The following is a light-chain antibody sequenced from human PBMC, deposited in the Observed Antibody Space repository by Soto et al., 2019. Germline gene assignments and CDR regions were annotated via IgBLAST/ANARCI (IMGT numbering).Light chain of an antibody. J-gene: IGLJ2*01. CDR3: QSTDSSGTYPDVV. CDR2: KDT. CDR1: ALPKQY. V-gene: IGLV3-25*03. Sequence: SYELTQPPSVSVSPGQTARITCSGDALPKQYAYWYQQKPGQAPVLVIYKDTERPSGIPERFSGSSSGTTVTLTINGVQAEDEADYYCQSTDSSGTYPDVVFGGGTKLTVL.